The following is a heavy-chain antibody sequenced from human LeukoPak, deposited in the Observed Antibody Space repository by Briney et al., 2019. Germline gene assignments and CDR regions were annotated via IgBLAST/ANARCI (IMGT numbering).Heavy chain of an antibody. Sequence: SSETLSLTCAVYGGSFSGYYWSWIRQPPGKGLEWIGEINHSGSTNYNPSLKSRVTISVDTSKNQFSLKLSSVTAADTAVYYCARDGPYTGSYNYCDYWGQGTLVTVSS. D-gene: IGHD3-10*01. CDR2: INHSGST. J-gene: IGHJ4*02. V-gene: IGHV4-34*01. CDR3: ARDGPYTGSYNYCDY. CDR1: GGSFSGYY.